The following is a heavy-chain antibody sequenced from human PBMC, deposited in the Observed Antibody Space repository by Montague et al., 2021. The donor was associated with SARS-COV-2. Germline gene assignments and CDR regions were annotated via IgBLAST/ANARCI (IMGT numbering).Heavy chain of an antibody. J-gene: IGHJ3*01. CDR3: ASPASGIGNAFDV. CDR2: NYYSGST. CDR1: GGSIRSSSYY. D-gene: IGHD3-10*01. Sequence: SETLSLTCTVSGGSIRSSSYYWGWIRQPQGKGREWIGNNYYSGSTYYNPSLKSRVTISVDTSKDQFSLNLNSVTVADTAIYFCASPASGIGNAFDVWGQGTMVNVSS. V-gene: IGHV4-39*01.